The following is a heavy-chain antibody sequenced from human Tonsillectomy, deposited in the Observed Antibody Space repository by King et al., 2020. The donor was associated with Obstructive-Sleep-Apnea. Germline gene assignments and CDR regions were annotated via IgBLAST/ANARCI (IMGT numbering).Heavy chain of an antibody. Sequence: VQLVESGAEVKKPGASVKVSCKASGYTLTSYYMHWVRQAPGQGLEWMGIINPRGGSTNYAQKFQGRVTMTRDTSTSTVYMELSSLRSEDTAVYYCARDLLHPEGVRTRFGELEGFDFWGRGTLVTVSS. CDR3: ARDLLHPEGVRTRFGELEGFDF. V-gene: IGHV1-46*01. CDR2: INPRGGST. CDR1: GYTLTSYY. J-gene: IGHJ2*01. D-gene: IGHD3-10*01.